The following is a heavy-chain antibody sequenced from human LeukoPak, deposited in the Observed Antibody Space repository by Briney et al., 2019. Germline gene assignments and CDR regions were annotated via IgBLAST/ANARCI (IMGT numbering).Heavy chain of an antibody. CDR2: ISGSGGST. J-gene: IGHJ6*02. D-gene: IGHD4-17*01. CDR1: GFTFSSYA. V-gene: IGHV3-23*01. CDR3: AKNKSGYGDYYYGMDV. Sequence: GGSLRLSCAASGFTFSSYAMSWVRQAPGKGLEWVSAISGSGGSTYYADSVKGRFTISRDNSKNTLYLQMNSLRAEDTAVYYCAKNKSGYGDYYYGMDVWGQGTTVTVSS.